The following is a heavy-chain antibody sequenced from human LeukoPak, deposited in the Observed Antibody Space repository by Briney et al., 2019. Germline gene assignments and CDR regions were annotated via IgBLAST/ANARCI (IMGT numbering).Heavy chain of an antibody. J-gene: IGHJ5*02. CDR3: AKDPGSYISIGWFDP. CDR2: IYTSGST. Sequence: SETLSLTCTVSGGSISSYYWSWIRQPAGKGLEWIGRIYTSGSTNYNPSLKSRVTMSVDTSKNQFSLKLSSVTAADTAVYYCAKDPGSYISIGWFDPWGQGTLVTVSS. CDR1: GGSISSYY. V-gene: IGHV4-4*07. D-gene: IGHD3-10*01.